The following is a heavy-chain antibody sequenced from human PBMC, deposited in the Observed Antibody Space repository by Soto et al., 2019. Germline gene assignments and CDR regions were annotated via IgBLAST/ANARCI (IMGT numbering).Heavy chain of an antibody. J-gene: IGHJ4*02. Sequence: GSLRLSCAASGFTFSSYWMHWVRQAPGKGLVWVSRINSDGITTNYADSVKGRFTISRDNAKNTLYLQMNSPSAEDTAVYYCASHPGYSSGWYNYWGQGTLVTVSS. CDR3: ASHPGYSSGWYNY. D-gene: IGHD6-19*01. CDR2: INSDGITT. V-gene: IGHV3-74*01. CDR1: GFTFSSYW.